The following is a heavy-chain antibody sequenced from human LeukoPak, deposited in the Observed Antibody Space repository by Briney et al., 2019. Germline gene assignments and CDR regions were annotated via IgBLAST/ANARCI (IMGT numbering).Heavy chain of an antibody. D-gene: IGHD3-22*01. V-gene: IGHV4-59*11. CDR2: IFYVGST. J-gene: IGHJ3*02. CDR3: ARDYYDSRGEAFDI. CDR1: GDSIGSHY. Sequence: SETLSLTCTVSGDSIGSHYWSWIRQPPGKGLEWIGYIFYVGSTNYNPSLKSRVIILVDTSKNQFSLKLNSVTAADTAVYYCARDYYDSRGEAFDIWGQGTMVTVSS.